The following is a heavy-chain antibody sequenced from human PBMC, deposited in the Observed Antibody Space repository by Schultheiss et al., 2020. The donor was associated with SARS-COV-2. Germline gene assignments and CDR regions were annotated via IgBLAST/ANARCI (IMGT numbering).Heavy chain of an antibody. D-gene: IGHD6-6*01. Sequence: SETLSLTCTVSGGSISSYYWSWIRQPAGKGLEWIGRIYTSGSTNYNPSLKSRVTISVDTSKNQFSLQLNSVTPEDTAVYYCARDYPGSSSVGGWFDPWGQGTLVTVSS. CDR3: ARDYPGSSSVGGWFDP. CDR1: GGSISSYY. J-gene: IGHJ5*02. V-gene: IGHV4-4*07. CDR2: IYTSGST.